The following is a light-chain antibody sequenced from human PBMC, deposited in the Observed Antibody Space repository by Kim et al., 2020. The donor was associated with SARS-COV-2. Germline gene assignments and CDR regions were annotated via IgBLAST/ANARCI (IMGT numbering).Light chain of an antibody. Sequence: VSPGQTASITCSGEKLGDKNVCWYQQEPGQSPLLVIYEDRKRPSGIPERFSGSNSGNTATLTISGAQAMDEADYYCQAWDRSNVVFGGGTKLTVL. CDR1: KLGDKN. CDR2: EDR. V-gene: IGLV3-1*01. J-gene: IGLJ2*01. CDR3: QAWDRSNVV.